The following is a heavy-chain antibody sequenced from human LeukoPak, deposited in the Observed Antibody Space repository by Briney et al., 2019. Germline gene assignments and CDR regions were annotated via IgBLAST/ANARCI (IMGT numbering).Heavy chain of an antibody. J-gene: IGHJ4*02. CDR2: INPNSGGT. CDR3: ARAGCSSTSCYNY. V-gene: IGHV1-2*02. Sequence: ASVKVSCKASGYTFTGYYMHWVRQAPGQGLEWMGWINPNSGGTNYAQKFQGRVTMTRDTSISTAYMELSRLRSDDTAVYYCARAGCSSTSCYNYWGQGTLGTVSS. CDR1: GYTFTGYY. D-gene: IGHD2-2*02.